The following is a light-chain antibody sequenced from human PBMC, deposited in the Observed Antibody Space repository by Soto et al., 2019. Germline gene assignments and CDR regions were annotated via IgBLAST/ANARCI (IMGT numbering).Light chain of an antibody. V-gene: IGKV3D-11*01. CDR1: QGVIRS. CDR2: DIS. CDR3: QQCSNWPLT. Sequence: ETVLTQSPATLSFSPGDRATLSFMASQGVIRSLAWYQQKPGQAPRLLIYDISSRATGIPARFSGSGSGTDFTLTISSLEPEDFAVYYCQQCSNWPLTFGGGTKVDIK. J-gene: IGKJ4*01.